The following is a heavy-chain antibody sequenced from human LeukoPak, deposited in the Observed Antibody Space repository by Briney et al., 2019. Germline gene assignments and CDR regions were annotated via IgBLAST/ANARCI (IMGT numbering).Heavy chain of an antibody. CDR3: ARGGGYYGPLDY. CDR2: IYNNGNT. D-gene: IGHD3-16*01. CDR1: GFTVGNTY. J-gene: IGHJ4*02. Sequence: PGGSLRLSCAASGFTVGNTYMTWVRQAPGKGLEWVSTIYNNGNTYYGDSVKGRFTTSRDKSKNTAHLQMNSLRREDSAVYFCARGGGYYGPLDYWGQGVLVTVSS. V-gene: IGHV3-66*02.